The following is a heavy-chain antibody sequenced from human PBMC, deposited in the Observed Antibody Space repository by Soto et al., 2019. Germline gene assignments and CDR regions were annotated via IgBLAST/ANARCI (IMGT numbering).Heavy chain of an antibody. CDR3: ARGREVVAATPYYYYYYYMDV. V-gene: IGHV3-66*01. J-gene: IGHJ6*03. Sequence: GGSLRLSCAASGFTVSSNYMSWVRQAPGKGLEWVSVIYSGSSTYYADSVKGRFTISRDNSKNTLYLQMNSLRAEDTAVYYCARGREVVAATPYYYYYYYMDVWGKGTTVTVSS. CDR2: IYSGSST. CDR1: GFTVSSNY. D-gene: IGHD2-15*01.